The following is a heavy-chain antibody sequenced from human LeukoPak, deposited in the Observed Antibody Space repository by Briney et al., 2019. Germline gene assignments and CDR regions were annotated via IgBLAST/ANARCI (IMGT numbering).Heavy chain of an antibody. CDR2: IKEDGGEG. V-gene: IGHV3-7*01. J-gene: IGHJ4*02. CDR3: ARRNPDSTGYYTVDY. D-gene: IGHD3-22*01. CDR1: GFTFSSYW. Sequence: GGSLRLSCAASGFTFSSYWMTWVRQAPGKGLEWVANIKEDGGEGYYVDSVKGRFTISRDNAKNTLYLQMSSLRAGDTAVYYCARRNPDSTGYYTVDYWGQGTLVTVSS.